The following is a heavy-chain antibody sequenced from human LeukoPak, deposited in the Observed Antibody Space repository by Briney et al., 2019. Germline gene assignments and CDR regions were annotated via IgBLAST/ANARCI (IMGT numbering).Heavy chain of an antibody. J-gene: IGHJ4*02. Sequence: GGSLRLSCAASGFTFSSYDMHWVRQATGKGLEWVSAIGTAGDTYYPGSVKGRFTISRENAKNPVYLQMNSLRAGDPAVYYCARGADTAMLDWGQGTLPTVSS. V-gene: IGHV3-13*01. CDR1: GFTFSSYD. CDR3: ARGADTAMLD. CDR2: IGTAGDT. D-gene: IGHD5-18*01.